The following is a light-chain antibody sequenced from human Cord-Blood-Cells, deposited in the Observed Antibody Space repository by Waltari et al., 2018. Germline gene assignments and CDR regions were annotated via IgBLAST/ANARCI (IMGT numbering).Light chain of an antibody. V-gene: IGLV2-23*01. J-gene: IGLJ3*02. CDR2: EGS. CDR1: SSDVGSYNL. CDR3: CSYAGSSTWV. Sequence: QSALTQPASVSGSTGQSITISCTGTSSDVGSYNLVSWYQQHPGKAPQLMIYEGSKLPSGVSSGFSGSNSGNTASLTISGLQAEHEAYYYCCSYAGSSTWVVGGGTKLTVL.